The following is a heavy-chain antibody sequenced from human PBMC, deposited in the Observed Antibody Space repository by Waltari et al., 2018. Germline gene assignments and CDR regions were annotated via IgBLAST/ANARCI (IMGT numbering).Heavy chain of an antibody. D-gene: IGHD2-2*02. J-gene: IGHJ5*02. V-gene: IGHV4-59*01. Sequence: QVPLQESVPQLVKPSATLSLTCAVSGRSLPTYSWSWIRQPPGKGLEWIGSIHYSGVGDYNPSLKIRVTMSVDTSKSQFSLKLTSVTAADTAVYYCARDQGYTPQNWFDPGGQGTLVTVSS. CDR1: GRSLPTYS. CDR3: ARDQGYTPQNWFDP. CDR2: IHYSGVG.